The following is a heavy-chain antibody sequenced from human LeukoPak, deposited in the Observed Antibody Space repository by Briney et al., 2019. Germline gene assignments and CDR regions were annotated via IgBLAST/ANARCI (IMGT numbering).Heavy chain of an antibody. D-gene: IGHD3-22*01. CDR2: IVPAIGVA. CDR3: ARHSSRGHYYDFDF. V-gene: IGHV1-69*02. J-gene: IGHJ4*02. CDR1: GDTLITHF. Sequence: GSSVKVSCKAPGDTLITHFISWVRQAPGQGLEWVGRIVPAIGVATYAQSLQGRVIITADRSTNTAYMELSSLEDSAVYFCARHSSRGHYYDFDFWGQGSLVTVSS.